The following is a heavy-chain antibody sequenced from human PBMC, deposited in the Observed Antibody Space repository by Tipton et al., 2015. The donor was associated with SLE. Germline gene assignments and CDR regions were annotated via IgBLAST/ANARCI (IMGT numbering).Heavy chain of an antibody. Sequence: TLSLTCAVYGGSFSGYYWSWIRQPPGKGLEWIGEINYSGSTNYNPSLKSRVTISVDTSKNQFSLKLSSVTAADTAVYYCARHVDTAMALFDYWGQGTLVTVSS. D-gene: IGHD5-18*01. V-gene: IGHV4-34*01. CDR2: INYSGST. CDR3: ARHVDTAMALFDY. CDR1: GGSFSGYY. J-gene: IGHJ4*02.